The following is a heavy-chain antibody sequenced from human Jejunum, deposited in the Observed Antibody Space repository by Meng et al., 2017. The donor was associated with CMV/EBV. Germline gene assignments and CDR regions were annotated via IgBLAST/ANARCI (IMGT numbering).Heavy chain of an antibody. J-gene: IGHJ4*02. Sequence: ASGFTFSRYGMHWVRQAPGKGLEWVANIKQDGGETYYVDSVKGRFTISRDNAKNSLYLQMNSLRAEDTAVYYCASCSTNCLRPFDYWGQGTLVTVSS. V-gene: IGHV3-7*01. D-gene: IGHD2-2*01. CDR1: GFTFSRYG. CDR3: ASCSTNCLRPFDY. CDR2: IKQDGGET.